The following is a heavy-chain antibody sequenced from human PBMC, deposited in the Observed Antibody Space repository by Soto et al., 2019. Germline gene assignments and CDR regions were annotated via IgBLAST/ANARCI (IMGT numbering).Heavy chain of an antibody. J-gene: IGHJ3*02. Sequence: QLLESGPGLVKPSETLSLTCTVSGGSISSSSYYWGWIRQPPGKGLEWIGSIYYSGSTYYNPSLKSRVTISVDTSKNQFSLKLSSVTAADTAVYYCARHQYGFDAFDIWGQGTMVTVSS. V-gene: IGHV4-39*01. CDR2: IYYSGST. D-gene: IGHD4-17*01. CDR1: GGSISSSSYY. CDR3: ARHQYGFDAFDI.